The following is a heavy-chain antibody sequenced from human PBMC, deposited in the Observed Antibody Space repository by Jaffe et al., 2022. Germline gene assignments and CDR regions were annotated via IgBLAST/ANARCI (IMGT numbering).Heavy chain of an antibody. D-gene: IGHD4-17*01. J-gene: IGHJ3*02. CDR2: IIPIFGTA. V-gene: IGHV1-69*01. CDR3: ARVNDYGDYWGNYDAFDI. Sequence: QVQLVQSGAEVKKPGSSVKVSCKASGGTFSSYAISWVRQAPGQGLEWMGGIIPIFGTANYAQKFQGRVTITADESTSTAYMELSSLRSEDTAVYYCARVNDYGDYWGNYDAFDIWGQGTMVTVSS. CDR1: GGTFSSYA.